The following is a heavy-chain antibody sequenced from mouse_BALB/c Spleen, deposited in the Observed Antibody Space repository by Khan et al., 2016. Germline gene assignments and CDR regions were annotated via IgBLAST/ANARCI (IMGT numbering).Heavy chain of an antibody. J-gene: IGHJ4*01. CDR2: IDPANGNT. V-gene: IGHV14-3*02. Sequence: VQLQPSGAELVKPGASVKLSCTASGFNIKDTYMHWVKQRPEQGLEWIGRIDPANGNTKYDPKFQRKATITADTPSNTAYLQLSSLTSEDTGVYYCANYAVDYWGQGTTVTVYS. CDR1: GFNIKDTY. CDR3: ANYAVDY.